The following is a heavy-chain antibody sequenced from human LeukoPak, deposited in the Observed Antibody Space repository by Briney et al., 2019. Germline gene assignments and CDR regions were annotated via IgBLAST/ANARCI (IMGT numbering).Heavy chain of an antibody. Sequence: WETLTLTCTVSGVSISNHYSSWIRQPPGKGLEWIGYIYYTGNTNYNPSLKSRVTISEDTSNNQISLELSSVTAADTAVYYCVRHSRVVAFDYWGQGSLVTVSS. CDR3: VRHSRVVAFDY. J-gene: IGHJ4*02. D-gene: IGHD5-12*01. V-gene: IGHV4-59*08. CDR1: GVSISNHY. CDR2: IYYTGNT.